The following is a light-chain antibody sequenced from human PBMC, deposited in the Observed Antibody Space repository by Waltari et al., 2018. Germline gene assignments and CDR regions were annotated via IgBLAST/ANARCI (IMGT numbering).Light chain of an antibody. CDR2: NVN. Sequence: QSVLTQPPSASGTPGQRVTISCSGSGSNIGINTVNWYQQLPGTGPKLLILNVNQRSSGVPDRFSGSKSGSSASLAISGLQSDDEANYYCAAWDDSLNGLSFGTGTRVTVL. CDR3: AAWDDSLNGLS. CDR1: GSNIGINT. V-gene: IGLV1-44*01. J-gene: IGLJ1*01.